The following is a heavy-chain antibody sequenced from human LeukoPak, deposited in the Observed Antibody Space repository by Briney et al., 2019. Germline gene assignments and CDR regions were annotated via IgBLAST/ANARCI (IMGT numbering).Heavy chain of an antibody. Sequence: SETLSLTCTVSGGSISSGGYYWSWIRQHPGEGLEWIGYIHYSGITYYNPSLKSRVTISVATSKNQFSLKLTSVTAADTAVYYCANYDSSGYYTFAFRGQGTLVTVSS. J-gene: IGHJ4*02. CDR3: ANYDSSGYYTFAF. CDR2: IHYSGIT. CDR1: GGSISSGGYY. V-gene: IGHV4-31*03. D-gene: IGHD3-22*01.